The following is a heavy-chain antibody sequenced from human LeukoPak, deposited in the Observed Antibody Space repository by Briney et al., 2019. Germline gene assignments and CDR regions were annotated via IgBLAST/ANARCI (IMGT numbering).Heavy chain of an antibody. Sequence: GGSLRLSCVASGFTFSSYAMSWVRQAPGMGLEWVSAISGSGGSTYYADSVKGRFTISRDNSKNTLYLQMNSLRAEDTAVYYCAKSGYSGSYQRFDYWGQGTLVTVSS. CDR1: GFTFSSYA. V-gene: IGHV3-23*01. CDR2: ISGSGGST. D-gene: IGHD1-26*01. CDR3: AKSGYSGSYQRFDY. J-gene: IGHJ4*02.